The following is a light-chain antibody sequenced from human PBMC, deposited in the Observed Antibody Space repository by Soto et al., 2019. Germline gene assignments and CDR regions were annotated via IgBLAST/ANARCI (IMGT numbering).Light chain of an antibody. Sequence: QSALTQPASVSGYPGQSITISCTGTSSDVGGYDYVSWYQQHPDKAPKLIIYEVTDRPSGVSSRFSGSKSGNTASLTISGLQAEDEADYYCSSLTSGSTRVFGTGTKLTVL. J-gene: IGLJ1*01. CDR2: EVT. V-gene: IGLV2-14*01. CDR3: SSLTSGSTRV. CDR1: SSDVGGYDY.